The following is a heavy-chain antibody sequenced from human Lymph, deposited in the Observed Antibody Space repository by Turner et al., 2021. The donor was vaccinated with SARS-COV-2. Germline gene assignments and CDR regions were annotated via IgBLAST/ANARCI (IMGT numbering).Heavy chain of an antibody. CDR2: VWYDGSNE. CDR3: ARHSGGRLDY. V-gene: IGHV3-33*01. Sequence: QVQLVESGGGVVQPGWSLRLSCAASGFTFSSYGMHWVRQAPGKGLEWVAVVWYDGSNEFYADSVKGRFTISRDNSKNTLYLQMNSLRAEETAVYYCARHSGGRLDYWGQGTLVTVSS. CDR1: GFTFSSYG. J-gene: IGHJ4*02. D-gene: IGHD1-26*01.